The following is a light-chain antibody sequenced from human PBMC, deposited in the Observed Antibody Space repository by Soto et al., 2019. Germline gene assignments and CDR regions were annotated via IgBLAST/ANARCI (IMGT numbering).Light chain of an antibody. CDR3: ATWDDSLDGPV. CDR2: NNN. Sequence: QSVLTQPPSASGTPGQRVTISCSGSNSNIGSNAVNWYQHIPGMAPKLLMQNNNERPSGVPDRFSGSKSGTSASLAISGLQSEDEGDYYCATWDDSLDGPVFGGGTKVTVL. J-gene: IGLJ2*01. V-gene: IGLV1-44*01. CDR1: NSNIGSNA.